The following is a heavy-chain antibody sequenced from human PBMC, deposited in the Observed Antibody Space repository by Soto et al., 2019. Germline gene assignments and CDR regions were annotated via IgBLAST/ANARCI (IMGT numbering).Heavy chain of an antibody. CDR2: INPSGGST. Sequence: ASVKVSCKASGYTFTSYYMHWVRQAPGQGLEWMGIINPSGGSTSYAQKFQGRVTMTRDTSASTVYMELSSLRSEDTAVYYCARGDVVVPAVRYFDYWGQGTLVTVSS. V-gene: IGHV1-46*01. D-gene: IGHD2-2*01. CDR3: ARGDVVVPAVRYFDY. J-gene: IGHJ4*02. CDR1: GYTFTSYY.